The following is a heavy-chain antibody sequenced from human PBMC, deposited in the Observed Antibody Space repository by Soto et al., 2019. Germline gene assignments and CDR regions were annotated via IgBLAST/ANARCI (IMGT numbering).Heavy chain of an antibody. D-gene: IGHD1-7*01. CDR2: ISSSGSTM. CDR1: GLTFSDYY. Sequence: QVQLVESGGGLVQPGGSLRLSCAASGLTFSDYYMTWIRQAPGKGLEWVSGISSSGSTMYYAGSVKGRFTISRDNAKNSLYLQMDSLRAEDTAVYYCARDQGGTGTMPFDYWGQGTLVTVSS. V-gene: IGHV3-11*01. J-gene: IGHJ4*02. CDR3: ARDQGGTGTMPFDY.